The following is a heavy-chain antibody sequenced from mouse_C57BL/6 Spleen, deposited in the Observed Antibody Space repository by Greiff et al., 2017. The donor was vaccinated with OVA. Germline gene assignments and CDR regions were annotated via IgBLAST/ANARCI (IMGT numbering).Heavy chain of an antibody. CDR2: IWSGGST. Sequence: VKLVESGPGLVQPSQSLSITCTVSGFSLTSYGVHWVRQSPGKGLEWLGVIWSGGSTDYNAAFISRLSISKDNSKSQVFFKMNSLQADDTAIYYCARGDGYYAYAMDYWGQGTSVTVSS. CDR3: ARGDGYYAYAMDY. D-gene: IGHD2-3*01. CDR1: GFSLTSYG. V-gene: IGHV2-2*01. J-gene: IGHJ4*01.